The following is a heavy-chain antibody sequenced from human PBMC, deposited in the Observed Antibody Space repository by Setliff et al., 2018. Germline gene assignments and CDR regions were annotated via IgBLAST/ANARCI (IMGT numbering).Heavy chain of an antibody. D-gene: IGHD6-19*01. J-gene: IGHJ4*02. Sequence: ASVKVSCKASGYIFTNYAIHWVRQAPGQRPEWMGWINTGNANTKYSQKFQGRVTMTRDTSTSTVYMELSSLRSEDTAVYYCARDEGSGWYVGYWGQGTLVTVSS. CDR1: GYIFTNYA. CDR3: ARDEGSGWYVGY. V-gene: IGHV1-3*04. CDR2: INTGNANT.